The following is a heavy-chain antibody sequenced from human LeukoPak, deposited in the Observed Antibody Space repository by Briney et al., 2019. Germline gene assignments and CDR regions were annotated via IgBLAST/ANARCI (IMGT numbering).Heavy chain of an antibody. D-gene: IGHD6-6*01. J-gene: IGHJ6*03. Sequence: SETLSLTCAVYGDSFSSYYWRWIRQPPGRGLEWIGDILHSGSTNYNPSLKSRVSISVDTSKRQFSLELSSVTAADTAVYYCARERIAPSPGYYYYYMDVWGKGTTVTVSS. CDR1: GDSFSSYY. V-gene: IGHV4-34*12. CDR3: ARERIAPSPGYYYYYMDV. CDR2: ILHSGST.